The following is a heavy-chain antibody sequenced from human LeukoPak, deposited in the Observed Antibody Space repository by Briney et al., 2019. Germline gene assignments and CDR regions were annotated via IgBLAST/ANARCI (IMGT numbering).Heavy chain of an antibody. CDR3: ARGPTTVTTLPKGY. CDR2: INPNSGGT. CDR1: GYTFTGYY. J-gene: IGHJ4*02. Sequence: ASVKVSCKASGYTFTGYYMHWVRPAPGQGLEWMGWINPNSGGTNYAQKFQGRVTMTRDTSISTAYMELSRLRSDDTAVYYCARGPTTVTTLPKGYWGQGTLVTVSS. V-gene: IGHV1-2*02. D-gene: IGHD4-11*01.